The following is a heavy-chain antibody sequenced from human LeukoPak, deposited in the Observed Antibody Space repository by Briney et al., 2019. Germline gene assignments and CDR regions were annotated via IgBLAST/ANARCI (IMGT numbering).Heavy chain of an antibody. CDR3: ARDLGWVGSFPANNWFDP. J-gene: IGHJ5*02. Sequence: PSETLSLTCAVYGGSFSGYYWSWIRQPPGKGLEWIGEIYHSGSTNYNPSLKSRVTISVDKSKNQFSLKLSSVTAADTAVYYCARDLGWVGSFPANNWFDPWGQGTLVTVSS. CDR1: GGSFSGYY. CDR2: IYHSGST. D-gene: IGHD3-10*01. V-gene: IGHV4-34*01.